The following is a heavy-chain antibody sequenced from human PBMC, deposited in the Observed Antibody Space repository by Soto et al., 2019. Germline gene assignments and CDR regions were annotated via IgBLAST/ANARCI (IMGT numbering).Heavy chain of an antibody. D-gene: IGHD2-2*02. CDR3: ARHSVAPAAINYYYGMDV. CDR1: GYSFTNYW. Sequence: GASQKISCKGSGYSFTNYWSGWGRQMPGKGLDSMGLIYPGASDTSDSPSFQGQVTISADKSITTAYRQWSSLKASDTAMYYCARHSVAPAAINYYYGMDVWGQGTTGTVS. V-gene: IGHV5-51*01. J-gene: IGHJ6*02. CDR2: IYPGASDT.